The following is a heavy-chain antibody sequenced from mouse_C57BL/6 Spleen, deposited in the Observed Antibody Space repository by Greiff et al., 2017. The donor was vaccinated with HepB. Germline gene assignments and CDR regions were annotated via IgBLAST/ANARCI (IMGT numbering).Heavy chain of an antibody. V-gene: IGHV5-9-1*02. CDR2: ISSGGDYM. J-gene: IGHJ1*03. D-gene: IGHD1-1*01. CDR3: TREGDYYGSSGYFDV. CDR1: GFTFSSYA. Sequence: EVQLQQSGEGLVKPGGSLKLSCAASGFTFSSYAMSWVRQTPEKRLEWVAYISSGGDYMYYAATVKGRFTISRDTARNTLYLQRSSMKSEDTAMYYCTREGDYYGSSGYFDVWGTGTTVTVSS.